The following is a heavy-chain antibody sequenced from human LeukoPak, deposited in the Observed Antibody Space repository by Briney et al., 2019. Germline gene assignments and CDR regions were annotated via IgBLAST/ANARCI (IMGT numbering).Heavy chain of an antibody. CDR2: ISGSGGST. J-gene: IGHJ4*02. V-gene: IGHV3-23*01. Sequence: PGGSLRLSCAASGFTFSSYAMSWVRQAPGKGLEWVSAISGSGGSTYYADSVKGRFTISRDNSKNTLYLQMNSLRAEDTAVYYCAKDLGGDCSSTSCLLSDPFDYWGQGTLVTVSS. CDR3: AKDLGGDCSSTSCLLSDPFDY. CDR1: GFTFSSYA. D-gene: IGHD2-2*01.